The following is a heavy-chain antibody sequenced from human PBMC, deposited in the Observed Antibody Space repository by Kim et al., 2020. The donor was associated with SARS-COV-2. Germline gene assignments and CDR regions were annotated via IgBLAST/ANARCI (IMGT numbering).Heavy chain of an antibody. J-gene: IGHJ4*02. D-gene: IGHD6-13*01. CDR3: ARDISAAL. CDR2: GGST. Sequence: GGSTYHADSVKGRFTISRDNSKNTLYLQMNSLRAEDTAVYYCARDISAALWGQGTLVTVSS. V-gene: IGHV3-53*01.